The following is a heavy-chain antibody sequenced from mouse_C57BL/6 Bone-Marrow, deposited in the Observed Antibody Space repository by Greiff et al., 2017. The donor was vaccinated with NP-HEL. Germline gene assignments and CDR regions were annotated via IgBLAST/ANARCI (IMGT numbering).Heavy chain of an antibody. CDR2: ISYSGST. CDR3: AGSPTVVATDFDV. J-gene: IGHJ1*03. V-gene: IGHV3-8*01. D-gene: IGHD1-1*01. Sequence: ESGPGLAKPSQTLSLTCSVTGYSITSDYWNWIRKLPGNKLEYMGYISYSGSTYYNPSLKSRISITGDTSKNQYYLQLNSVTTEDTATYYCAGSPTVVATDFDVWGTGTTVTVSS. CDR1: GYSITSDY.